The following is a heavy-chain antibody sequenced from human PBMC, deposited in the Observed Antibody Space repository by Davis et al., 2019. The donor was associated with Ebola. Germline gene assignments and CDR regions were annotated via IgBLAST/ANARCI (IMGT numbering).Heavy chain of an antibody. CDR1: GYTFTGYY. CDR3: ARARGGTEYDAFDI. J-gene: IGHJ3*02. CDR2: INPNSGGT. V-gene: IGHV1-2*02. D-gene: IGHD2-8*02. Sequence: ASVKVSCKASGYTFTGYYMHWVRQAPGQGLEWMGWINPNSGGTNYAQKFQGRVTMTRDTSISTAYMELSRLRSDDTAVYYCARARGGTEYDAFDIRGQGTMVTVSS.